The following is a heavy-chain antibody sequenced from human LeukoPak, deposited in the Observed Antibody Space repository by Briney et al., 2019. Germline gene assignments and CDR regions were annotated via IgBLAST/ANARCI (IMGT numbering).Heavy chain of an antibody. V-gene: IGHV3-23*01. Sequence: PGGSLRLSCAASGFTFSSYAMSWVRQAPGKGLEWVSAISGSGGSTYYADSVKGRFTISRDNSKNTLYLQMKSLRAEDTAVYYCARAWGWGAEYFQHWGQGTLVTVSS. CDR2: ISGSGGST. CDR1: GFTFSSYA. J-gene: IGHJ1*01. CDR3: ARAWGWGAEYFQH. D-gene: IGHD6-19*01.